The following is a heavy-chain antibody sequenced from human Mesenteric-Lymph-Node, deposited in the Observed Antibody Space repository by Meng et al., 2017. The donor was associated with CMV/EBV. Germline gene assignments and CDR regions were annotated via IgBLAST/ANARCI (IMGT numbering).Heavy chain of an antibody. CDR1: GFIFSSYT. CDR3: AKDAARQYYDSSGYYFDS. J-gene: IGHJ4*02. CDR2: ISSSSTSM. Sequence: GGSLRLSCAASGFIFSSYTMNWVRQAPGKGLEWVSSISSSSTSMYYADSVKGRFTISRDNAKNSLYLQMNSLRVEDTAVYFCAKDAARQYYDSSGYYFDSWGLGTLVTVSS. D-gene: IGHD3-22*01. V-gene: IGHV3-21*06.